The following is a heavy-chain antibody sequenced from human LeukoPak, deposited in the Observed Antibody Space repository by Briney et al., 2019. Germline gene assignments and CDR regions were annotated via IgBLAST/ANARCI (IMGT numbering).Heavy chain of an antibody. CDR1: GYTFTSYY. D-gene: IGHD6-6*01. J-gene: IGHJ1*01. CDR2: INPSGGST. Sequence: ASVKVSCKASGYTFTSYYMHWVRQAPGQGLEWMGIINPSGGSTSSAQKFQGRVTMTRDTSTSTVYMELNSLRSEDTAVYYCARGRSIAARPGYFQHWGQGTLVTVSS. CDR3: ARGRSIAARPGYFQH. V-gene: IGHV1-46*01.